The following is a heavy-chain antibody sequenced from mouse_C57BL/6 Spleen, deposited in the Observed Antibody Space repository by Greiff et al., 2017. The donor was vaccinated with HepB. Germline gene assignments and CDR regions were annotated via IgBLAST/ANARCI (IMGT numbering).Heavy chain of an antibody. Sequence: QVQLKESGAELVKPGASVKLSCKASGYTFTEYTIHWVKQRSGQGLEWIGWFYPGSGSIKYNEKFKDKATLTADKSSSTVYMELRRLTSDDSAVYFCARHDDDYDKRWYFDVWGTGTTVTVSS. V-gene: IGHV1-62-2*01. D-gene: IGHD2-4*01. CDR1: GYTFTEYT. CDR3: ARHDDDYDKRWYFDV. J-gene: IGHJ1*03. CDR2: FYPGSGSI.